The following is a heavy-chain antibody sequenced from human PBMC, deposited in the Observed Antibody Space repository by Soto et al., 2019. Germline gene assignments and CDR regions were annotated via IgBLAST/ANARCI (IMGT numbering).Heavy chain of an antibody. D-gene: IGHD6-13*01. Sequence: ASVKVSCKASGYTFTSYYMHWVRQAPGQGLEWMGIINPSGGSTSYAQKFQGRVTMTRDTSTSTVYMELSSLRSEDTAVYYCARDHSSSWYKGDDYYYYGMDVWGQGTTVTVSS. CDR1: GYTFTSYY. V-gene: IGHV1-46*01. J-gene: IGHJ6*02. CDR2: INPSGGST. CDR3: ARDHSSSWYKGDDYYYYGMDV.